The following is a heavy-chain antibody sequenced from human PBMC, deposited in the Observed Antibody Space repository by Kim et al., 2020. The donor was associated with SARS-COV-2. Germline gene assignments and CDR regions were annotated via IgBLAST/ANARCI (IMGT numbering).Heavy chain of an antibody. Sequence: GGSLRLSCAASGFTFSSYSMNWVRQAPGKGLEWVSSISSSSSYIYYADSVKGRFTISRDNAKNSLYLQMNSLRAEDTAVYYCARDLRDIGVVVAATLDPYGMDVWGQGTTVTVSS. J-gene: IGHJ6*02. V-gene: IGHV3-21*01. CDR3: ARDLRDIGVVVAATLDPYGMDV. CDR1: GFTFSSYS. CDR2: ISSSSSYI. D-gene: IGHD2-15*01.